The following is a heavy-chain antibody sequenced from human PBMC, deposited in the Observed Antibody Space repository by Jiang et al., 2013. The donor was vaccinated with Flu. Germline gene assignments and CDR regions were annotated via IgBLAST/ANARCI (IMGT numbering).Heavy chain of an antibody. CDR1: GGTFSSYA. J-gene: IGHJ3*02. Sequence: CGAEVKKPGSSVKVSCKASGGTFSSYAISWVRQALGQGLEWMGGIIPIFGTANYAQKFQGRVTITADESTSAAYMELSSLRSEDTAVYYCARDRTEYYYDSKTFDIWGQGTMVTVSS. D-gene: IGHD3-22*01. CDR3: ARDRTEYYYDSKTFDI. V-gene: IGHV1-69*01. CDR2: IIPIFGTA.